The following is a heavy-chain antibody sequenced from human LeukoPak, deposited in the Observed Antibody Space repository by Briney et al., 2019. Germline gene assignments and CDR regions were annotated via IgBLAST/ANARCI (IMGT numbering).Heavy chain of an antibody. CDR1: GGSISSYH. Sequence: SETLSLTCTVSGGSISSYHWNWIRQPPGKGLDWIGEVGHSGSTNYNPSLKSRVTISVDTSKNQFSLKLSSMTAADTAVYFCVRGQGAARYFDLWGRGTLVTVSS. D-gene: IGHD3-16*01. V-gene: IGHV4-34*01. J-gene: IGHJ2*01. CDR2: VGHSGST. CDR3: VRGQGAARYFDL.